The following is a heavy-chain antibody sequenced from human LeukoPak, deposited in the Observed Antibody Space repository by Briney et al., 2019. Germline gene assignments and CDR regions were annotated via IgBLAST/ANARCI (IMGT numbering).Heavy chain of an antibody. D-gene: IGHD5-24*01. Sequence: GASVKVSCKASGYTFTSYDIHWVRQATGQGLEWMGRMNPNSGDTNYAPKFQGRVTLTRDTSITTASMDLHSLTSDDTAICYCARGDDGYTYWGQGTLVTVSS. CDR1: GYTFTSYD. V-gene: IGHV1-8*01. CDR2: MNPNSGDT. J-gene: IGHJ4*02. CDR3: ARGDDGYTY.